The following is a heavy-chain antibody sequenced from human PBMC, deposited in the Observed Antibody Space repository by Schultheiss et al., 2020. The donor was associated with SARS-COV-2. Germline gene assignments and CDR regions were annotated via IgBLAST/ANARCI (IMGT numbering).Heavy chain of an antibody. V-gene: IGHV4-59*04. D-gene: IGHD3/OR15-3a*01. CDR2: INHSGST. Sequence: SQTLSLTCTVSGGSISSYYWSWIRQPPGKGLEWIGEINHSGSTYYNPSLKSRVTMSVDTSKNQFSLKLSSVTAADTAVYYCARRGLSSDAFDIWGQGTMVTVSS. CDR3: ARRGLSSDAFDI. J-gene: IGHJ3*02. CDR1: GGSISSYY.